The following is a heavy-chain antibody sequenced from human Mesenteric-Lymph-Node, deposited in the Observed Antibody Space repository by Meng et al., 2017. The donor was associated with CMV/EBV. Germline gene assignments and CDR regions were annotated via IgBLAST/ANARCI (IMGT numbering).Heavy chain of an antibody. CDR1: GLPCSGYV. Sequence: ASGLPCSGYVMHWVRQAPGKGLEWVAVIWYDGSNKYYADSVKGRFTISRDNSKNTLYLQMNSLRAEDTAVYYCAKSMDILTGYYTDYWGQGTLVTVSS. J-gene: IGHJ4*02. V-gene: IGHV3-33*06. CDR3: AKSMDILTGYYTDY. D-gene: IGHD3-9*01. CDR2: IWYDGSNK.